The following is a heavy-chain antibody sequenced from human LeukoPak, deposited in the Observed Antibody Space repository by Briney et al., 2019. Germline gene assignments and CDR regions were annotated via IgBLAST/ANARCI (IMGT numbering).Heavy chain of an antibody. CDR2: IYYSGST. J-gene: IGHJ4*02. D-gene: IGHD3-22*01. Sequence: PSETLSLTCTVSGGSISSYYWSWIRQPPGKGLEWIGHIYYSGSTNYNPSLKSRVTISVDTSKNQFSLKLSSVTAADTAVYYCARGTYYYDSSGYYPYYFDYWGQGTLVTVSS. V-gene: IGHV4-59*01. CDR3: ARGTYYYDSSGYYPYYFDY. CDR1: GGSISSYY.